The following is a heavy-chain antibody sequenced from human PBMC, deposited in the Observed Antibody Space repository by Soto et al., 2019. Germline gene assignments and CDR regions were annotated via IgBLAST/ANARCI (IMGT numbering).Heavy chain of an antibody. CDR2: INPESTTL. CDR3: ARENRSDAFDI. V-gene: IGHV3-74*01. CDR1: EITLNIYW. Sequence: GGSLRLSCTASEITLNIYWMHWIRQAPGKGLAWVSRINPESTTLTYADSVTGRFTISRDSAKNTLYLQMNGLSAEDTAVYYCARENRSDAFDIWGQGTMVTVSS. J-gene: IGHJ3*02.